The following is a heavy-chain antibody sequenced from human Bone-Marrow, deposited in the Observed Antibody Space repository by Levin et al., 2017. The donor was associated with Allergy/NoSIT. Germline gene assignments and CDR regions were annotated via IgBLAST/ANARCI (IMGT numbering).Heavy chain of an antibody. CDR2: IYYSGST. CDR3: ARDIYSSSWWLDY. V-gene: IGHV4-61*01. CDR1: GGSVSSGSYY. Sequence: SETLSLTCTVSGGSVSSGSYYWSWIRQPPGKGLEWIGYIYYSGSTNYNPSLKSRVTISVDTSKNQFSLKLSSVTAADTAVYYCARDIYSSSWWLDYWGQGTLVTVSS. J-gene: IGHJ4*02. D-gene: IGHD6-13*01.